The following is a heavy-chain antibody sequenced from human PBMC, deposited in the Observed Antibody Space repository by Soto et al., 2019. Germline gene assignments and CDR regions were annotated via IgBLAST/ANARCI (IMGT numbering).Heavy chain of an antibody. Sequence: LRLSCVASGFTFSNYWMHWVRQAPGKGLEWVSRISSDGSSTTYADSVKGRFTISRDNAENSLHLQMNSLRAEDTAVYYCARVRLGSDNRCYSWFDYWGPGHLVTVSS. V-gene: IGHV3-74*01. J-gene: IGHJ4*02. CDR2: ISSDGSST. D-gene: IGHD2-15*01. CDR3: ARVRLGSDNRCYSWFDY. CDR1: GFTFSNYW.